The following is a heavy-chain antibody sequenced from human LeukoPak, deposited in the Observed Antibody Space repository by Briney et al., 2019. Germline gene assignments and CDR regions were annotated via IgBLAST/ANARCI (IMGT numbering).Heavy chain of an antibody. CDR2: SSAHNGNT. V-gene: IGHV1-18*01. D-gene: IGHD5-18*01. Sequence: GESLKISCKGSGYSFTSYGISWVRQAPGQGLEWMGWSSAHNGNTNYAQNLQGRVTMTTDTSTSTAYMELRSLRSDDTAVYYCARVGIQLWYTSDYWGQGTLVTVSS. J-gene: IGHJ4*02. CDR3: ARVGIQLWYTSDY. CDR1: GYSFTSYG.